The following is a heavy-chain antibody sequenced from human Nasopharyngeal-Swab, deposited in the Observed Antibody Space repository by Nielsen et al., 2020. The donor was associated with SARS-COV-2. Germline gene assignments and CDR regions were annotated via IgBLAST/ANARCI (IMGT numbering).Heavy chain of an antibody. CDR1: GFTFSKFW. D-gene: IGHD6-6*01. CDR2: IKEDGSEA. Sequence: GESLKISCAASGFTFSKFWMNWVRQAPGKGLEWVANIKEDGSEAHYVGSVRGRFTISRDNAKNSLYLQMNSLRAEDTAVYYCARDRRTIAARLYYYYGMDVWGQGTTVTVSS. V-gene: IGHV3-7*01. CDR3: ARDRRTIAARLYYYYGMDV. J-gene: IGHJ6*02.